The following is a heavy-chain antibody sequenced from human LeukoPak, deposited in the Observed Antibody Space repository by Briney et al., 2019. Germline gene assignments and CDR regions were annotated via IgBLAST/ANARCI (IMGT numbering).Heavy chain of an antibody. J-gene: IGHJ4*02. D-gene: IGHD6-19*01. CDR2: INPNSGGT. CDR3: ARGSIAVAGTMVFDY. Sequence: ASVKVSCKASGYTFTGYYMHWVRQAPGQGLEWMGWINPNSGGTNYAQKFQGRVTMTRDTSISTAYMELSRLRSDDTAVYYCARGSIAVAGTMVFDYWGQGTLVTVSS. V-gene: IGHV1-2*02. CDR1: GYTFTGYY.